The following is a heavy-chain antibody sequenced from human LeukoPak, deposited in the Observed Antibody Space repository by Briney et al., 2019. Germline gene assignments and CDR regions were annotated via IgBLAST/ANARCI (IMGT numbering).Heavy chain of an antibody. V-gene: IGHV3-23*01. J-gene: IGHJ4*02. CDR3: AKDAKGVSSIAAYRN. Sequence: GGSLRLSCAASGFTFSSYAMSWVRQAPGKGLEWVSAISGSGGSTYYADSAKGRFTISRDNSKNTLYLQMNSLRAEDTAVYYCAKDAKGVSSIAAYRNWGQGTLVTVSS. CDR2: ISGSGGST. CDR1: GFTFSSYA. D-gene: IGHD6-6*01.